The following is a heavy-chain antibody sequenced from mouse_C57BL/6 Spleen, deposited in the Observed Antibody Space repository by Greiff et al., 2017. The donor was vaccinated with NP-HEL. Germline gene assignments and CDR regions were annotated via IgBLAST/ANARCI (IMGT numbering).Heavy chain of an antibody. Sequence: EVHLVESGGGLVKPGGSLKLSCAASGFTFSDYGMHWVRQAPEKGLEWVAYISSGSSTIYYADTVKGRFTISRDNAKNTLFLQMTSLRSEDTAMYYCVRYYDGYLYYYAMDYWGQGTSVTVSS. V-gene: IGHV5-17*01. CDR2: ISSGSSTI. CDR3: VRYYDGYLYYYAMDY. D-gene: IGHD2-3*01. CDR1: GFTFSDYG. J-gene: IGHJ4*01.